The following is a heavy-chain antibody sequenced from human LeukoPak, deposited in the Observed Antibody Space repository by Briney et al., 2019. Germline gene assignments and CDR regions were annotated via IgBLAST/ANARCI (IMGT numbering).Heavy chain of an antibody. V-gene: IGHV3-74*01. CDR3: ARDRGNQRGYYYYYMDV. J-gene: IGHJ6*03. D-gene: IGHD1-14*01. CDR1: GFTFSSTW. Sequence: GGSLRLSCAASGFTFSSTWMNWVRQGPGKGLEWVSRITSDGSSTIYADSVKGRFTISRDNSKNTLYLQMNSLRAEDTAVYYCARDRGNQRGYYYYYMDVWGKGTTVTVSS. CDR2: ITSDGSST.